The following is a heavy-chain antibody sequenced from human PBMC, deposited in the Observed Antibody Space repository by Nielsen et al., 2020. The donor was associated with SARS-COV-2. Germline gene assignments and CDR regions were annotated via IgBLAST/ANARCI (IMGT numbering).Heavy chain of an antibody. CDR1: GVTFSNNA. J-gene: IGHJ6*02. CDR3: AKRSLFSSNYYYGLDV. Sequence: GGSLRLSCTASGVTFSNNAMTWVRQAPGKGLEWVSGIGGGGARTFYADSVKGRFTVSRDNSKNTLYLQMNILRAEDTAVYYCAKRSLFSSNYYYGLDVWGQGTTVIVPS. CDR2: IGGGGART. V-gene: IGHV3-23*01. D-gene: IGHD2-21*01.